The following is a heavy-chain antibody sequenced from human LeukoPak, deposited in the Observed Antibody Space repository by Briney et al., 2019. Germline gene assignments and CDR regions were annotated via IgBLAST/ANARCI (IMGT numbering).Heavy chain of an antibody. J-gene: IGHJ4*02. V-gene: IGHV3-23*01. D-gene: IGHD3-10*01. CDR3: ARGLDYYGSGSYDH. Sequence: GGSLRLSCAASGFTFSSYAMTWVRQAPGKGLAWGSTVGAGGRRTYYADSVRGRFTISRDNSKNTLYLQMNTLRAEDTAVYYCARGLDYYGSGSYDHWGQGTLVTVSS. CDR1: GFTFSSYA. CDR2: VGAGGRRT.